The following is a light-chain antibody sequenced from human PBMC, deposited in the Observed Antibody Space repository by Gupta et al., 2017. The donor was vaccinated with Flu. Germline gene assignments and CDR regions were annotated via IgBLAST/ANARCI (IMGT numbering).Light chain of an antibody. Sequence: QSALTQPASVSGSPGQSITISCTGTSSAVGAYNYVSWYQHHPGKAPKLMIYEVSNRPSGVSNRFSGSKSGNTASLTISGLQAEDEANYYCSSYTGSSTVFGGGTRVTVL. CDR2: EVS. CDR1: SSAVGAYNY. V-gene: IGLV2-14*01. CDR3: SSYTGSSTV. J-gene: IGLJ2*01.